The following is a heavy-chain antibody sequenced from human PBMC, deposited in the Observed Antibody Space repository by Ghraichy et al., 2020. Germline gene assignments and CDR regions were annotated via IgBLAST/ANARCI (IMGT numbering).Heavy chain of an antibody. D-gene: IGHD3-22*01. CDR3: ARRNHSSGYYYWFDP. Sequence: SETLSLTCTVSGGSISSYYWSWIRQPPGKGLEWIGYIYTSGSTNYNPSLKSRVTISVDTSKNQFSLKLSSVTAADTAVYYCARRNHSSGYYYWFDPWGQGTLVTVSS. V-gene: IGHV4-4*09. CDR1: GGSISSYY. CDR2: IYTSGST. J-gene: IGHJ5*02.